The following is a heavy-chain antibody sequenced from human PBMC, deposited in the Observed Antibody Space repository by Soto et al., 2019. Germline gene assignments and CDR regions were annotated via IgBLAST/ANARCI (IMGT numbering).Heavy chain of an antibody. V-gene: IGHV4-59*08. Sequence: SETLSLTCTVSGGSISSYYWSWIRQPPGKGLEWIGYIYYSGSTNYNPSLKSRVTISVDTSKNQFSLKLSSVTAADTAVYYCARLEGGSTTVTLFDYWGQGTLVTVSS. D-gene: IGHD4-4*01. J-gene: IGHJ4*02. CDR3: ARLEGGSTTVTLFDY. CDR1: GGSISSYY. CDR2: IYYSGST.